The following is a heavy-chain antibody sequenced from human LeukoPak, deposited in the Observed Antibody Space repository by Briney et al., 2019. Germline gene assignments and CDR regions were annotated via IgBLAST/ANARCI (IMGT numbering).Heavy chain of an antibody. Sequence: GGSLRLSCAASGFTFDDYAMHWVRQAPGKGLEWVSGISWNSGSIGYADSVKGRFTISRDNAKNSLYLQMNSVRAEDTALYYCAKANGGYLYYYFMDVWGKGTTVTVSS. CDR1: GFTFDDYA. D-gene: IGHD7-27*01. V-gene: IGHV3-9*01. J-gene: IGHJ6*03. CDR2: ISWNSGSI. CDR3: AKANGGYLYYYFMDV.